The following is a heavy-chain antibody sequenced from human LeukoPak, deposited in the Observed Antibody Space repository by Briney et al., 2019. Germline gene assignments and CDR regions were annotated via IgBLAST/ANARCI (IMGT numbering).Heavy chain of an antibody. Sequence: GGSLRLSCAASGFTFSIHGMHWVRQAPGKGLEWVAVISYDGSNEYYADSVKGRFAISRDTSKNTLYLQMNGLRAEDTALYYCARKFLTGRLIDYWGQGTLVTVSS. CDR3: ARKFLTGRLIDY. V-gene: IGHV3-30*03. J-gene: IGHJ4*02. CDR1: GFTFSIHG. D-gene: IGHD7-27*01. CDR2: ISYDGSNE.